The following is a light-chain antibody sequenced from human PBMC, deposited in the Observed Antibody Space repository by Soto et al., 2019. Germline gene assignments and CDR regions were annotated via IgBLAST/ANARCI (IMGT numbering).Light chain of an antibody. CDR2: DAS. J-gene: IGKJ2*01. Sequence: EIVLTQSSATLSLSPGERATLSCRASQSVSSYLAWYQQKPGQAPRLLIYDASNSATGIPARFSGSGSGTDFTISISRLEPEDFAVYYWQQRSNWPPGYTFGQGTKLEIK. CDR3: QQRSNWPPGYT. V-gene: IGKV3-11*01. CDR1: QSVSSY.